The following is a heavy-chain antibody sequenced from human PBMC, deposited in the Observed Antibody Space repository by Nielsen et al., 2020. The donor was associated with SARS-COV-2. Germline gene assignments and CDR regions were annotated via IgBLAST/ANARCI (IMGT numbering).Heavy chain of an antibody. V-gene: IGHV3-23*01. CDR1: GFTISTYA. J-gene: IGHJ3*02. Sequence: GESLKISCVVSGFTISTYAMSWVRQAPGKGLKWVSAISASTYYADSVKGRFTISRDNSKNTLYLQMNSLRAEDTAVYYCARESVTGTDAFDIWGQGTVVTVSS. CDR3: ARESVTGTDAFDI. D-gene: IGHD6-19*01. CDR2: ISAST.